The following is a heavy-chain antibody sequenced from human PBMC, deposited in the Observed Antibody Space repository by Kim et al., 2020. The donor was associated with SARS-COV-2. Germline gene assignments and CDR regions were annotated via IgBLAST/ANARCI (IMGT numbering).Heavy chain of an antibody. V-gene: IGHV1-58*02. CDR3: AAVGYYYDSSGYYDAYWCFDL. J-gene: IGHJ2*01. D-gene: IGHD3-22*01. CDR1: GFTFTSSA. Sequence: SVKVSCKASGFTFTSSAMQWVRQARGQRLEWIGRIVVGSGNTNYAQKFQERVTITRDMSTSTAYMELSSLRSEDTAVYYCAAVGYYYDSSGYYDAYWCFDLWGRGTLVPVSS. CDR2: IVVGSGNT.